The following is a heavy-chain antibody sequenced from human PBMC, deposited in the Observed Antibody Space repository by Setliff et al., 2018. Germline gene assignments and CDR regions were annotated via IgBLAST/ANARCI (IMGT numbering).Heavy chain of an antibody. Sequence: SETLSLTCTVSGGSVSNSGFFWGWLRQAPGKGLEWIGNIYDSGSSNYNASLRSRLIITRDTSKNQISLKLTSVTAADTAVYYCGRGFSRIEGWGNWFDPWGQGILVTSPQ. J-gene: IGHJ5*02. CDR1: GGSVSNSGFF. V-gene: IGHV4-39*01. CDR3: GRGFSRIEGWGNWFDP. D-gene: IGHD2-15*01. CDR2: IYDSGSS.